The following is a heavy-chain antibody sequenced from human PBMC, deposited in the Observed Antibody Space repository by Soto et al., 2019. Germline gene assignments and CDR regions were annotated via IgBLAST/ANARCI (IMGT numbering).Heavy chain of an antibody. CDR2: ISNSGST. V-gene: IGHV4-30-4*01. Sequence: QMQLQESGPGLVKPSETLSLTCTVSGGSVTSDEDYWSWIRQSPGKGLEWIGYISNSGSTGYNPSLKIGLSMSVDRSKNQFTLRLTSVTAADTAVYFCATESGSTYGYFDYWGQGTQVTVSS. D-gene: IGHD5-18*01. CDR1: GGSVTSDEDY. J-gene: IGHJ4*02. CDR3: ATESGSTYGYFDY.